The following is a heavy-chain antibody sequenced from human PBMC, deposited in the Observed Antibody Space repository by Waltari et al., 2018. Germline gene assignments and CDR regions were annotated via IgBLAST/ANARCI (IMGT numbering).Heavy chain of an antibody. J-gene: IGHJ3*02. CDR3: AIYCSSTSCIDAFDI. CDR1: GYTLTELS. D-gene: IGHD2-2*01. Sequence: QVQLVQSGAEVKKPGASVKVSCKVSGYTLTELSRHWVRQAPGKGLEWMGGFDAEEGETIYAQECQGRVTMTEDTSTDTAYMELSSLRSEDTAVYYCAIYCSSTSCIDAFDIWGQGTMVTVSS. CDR2: FDAEEGET. V-gene: IGHV1-24*01.